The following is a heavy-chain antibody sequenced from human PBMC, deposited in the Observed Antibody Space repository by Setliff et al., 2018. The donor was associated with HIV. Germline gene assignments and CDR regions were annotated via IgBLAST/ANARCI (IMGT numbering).Heavy chain of an antibody. D-gene: IGHD3-16*01. J-gene: IGHJ3*02. V-gene: IGHV4-30-4*08. CDR1: GDSIRSGDYY. CDR3: AKTVVGDSYALPNDGFDI. CDR2: TFHTGYT. Sequence: SETLSLTCTVSGDSIRSGDYYWSWIRQSPEKGLEWIGYTFHTGYTYYNPSLKSRATMSVDTSNNRFSLKLSSVTALDTAVYYCAKTVVGDSYALPNDGFDIWGQGTMVTVSS.